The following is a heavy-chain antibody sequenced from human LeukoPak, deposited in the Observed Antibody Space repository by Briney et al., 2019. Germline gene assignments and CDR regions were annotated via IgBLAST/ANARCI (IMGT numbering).Heavy chain of an antibody. CDR3: ARDPGDCSGGSCSYYYYHYMEV. Sequence: GESLRLSCAASGFTLSSYSMNCVRQAPGKGLEWVSSISSSRSHIYYADSVKGRFTISRDNAKNSLFVQMNSLRAEDTAVYFGARDPGDCSGGSCSYYYYHYMEVWGNRATVTFSS. J-gene: IGHJ6*03. V-gene: IGHV3-21*01. CDR1: GFTLSSYS. D-gene: IGHD2-15*01. CDR2: ISSSRSHI.